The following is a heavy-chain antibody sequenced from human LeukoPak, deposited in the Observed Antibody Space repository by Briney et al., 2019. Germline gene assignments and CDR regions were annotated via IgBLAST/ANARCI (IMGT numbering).Heavy chain of an antibody. J-gene: IGHJ4*02. Sequence: SETLSLTCTVSGGSISSGTYYWSWIRQPAGKGLEWIGRIYTSGGTNYNPSLKSRVTISVDTSKNQFSLQLSSVTAADTAVYYCARDSPTSYFDYWGQGTLVTVSS. CDR3: ARDSPTSYFDY. CDR1: GGSISSGTYY. V-gene: IGHV4-61*02. CDR2: IYTSGGT.